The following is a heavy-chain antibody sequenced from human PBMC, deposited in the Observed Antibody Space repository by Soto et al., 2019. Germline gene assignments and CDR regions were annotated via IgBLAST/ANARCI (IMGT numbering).Heavy chain of an antibody. CDR1: GYTFTSYY. Sequence: ASVKVSCKASGYTFTSYYMHWVRQAPGQGLEWMGIINPSGGSTSYAQKFQGRVTMTRDTSTSTVYMELSSLRSEDTAVYYCARSPTIVVVTAPPLGIWGQGTMVTVSS. J-gene: IGHJ3*02. CDR2: INPSGGST. CDR3: ARSPTIVVVTAPPLGI. D-gene: IGHD2-21*02. V-gene: IGHV1-46*01.